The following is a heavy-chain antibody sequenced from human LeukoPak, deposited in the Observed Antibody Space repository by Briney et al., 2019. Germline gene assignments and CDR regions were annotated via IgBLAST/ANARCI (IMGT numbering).Heavy chain of an antibody. D-gene: IGHD2-21*02. CDR1: GGSISSYY. CDR2: IYYRGST. J-gene: IGHJ3*02. V-gene: IGHV4-59*01. CDR3: ARKDVVVVTDAFDI. Sequence: SETLSLTCTVSGGSISSYYWSWIRQPPGKGLEWIGYIYYRGSTNYNPSLKSRVTISVDTSKNQFSLKLSSVTAADTAVYYCARKDVVVVTDAFDIWGQGTMVTVSS.